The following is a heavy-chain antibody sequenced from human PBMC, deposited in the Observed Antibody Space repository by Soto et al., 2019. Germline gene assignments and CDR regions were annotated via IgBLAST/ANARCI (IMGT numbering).Heavy chain of an antibody. Sequence: SETLSLTCTVSGGSISSGDYYWSWIRQPPGKGLEWIGYIYYSGSTYYNPSLKSRVTISVDTSKNQFSLKLSSVTAADTAVYYCARENPHYHDSSGYVDYWGQATLVTVSS. CDR1: GGSISSGDYY. CDR3: ARENPHYHDSSGYVDY. V-gene: IGHV4-30-4*01. CDR2: IYYSGST. J-gene: IGHJ4*02. D-gene: IGHD3-22*01.